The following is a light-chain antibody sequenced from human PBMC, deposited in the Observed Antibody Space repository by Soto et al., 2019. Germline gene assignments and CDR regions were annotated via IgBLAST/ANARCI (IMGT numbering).Light chain of an antibody. Sequence: QSVLAQPASVSGSPGQSITISCAGTNRDVGGYNYVSWYQQYPGKAPKLIIYEVTYRPSGVSNRFSGSKSCNTASLTISGLQAEDEADYYCSSYSSSSALDVIFGGGTKLTVL. CDR3: SSYSSSSALDVI. V-gene: IGLV2-14*01. J-gene: IGLJ2*01. CDR2: EVT. CDR1: NRDVGGYNY.